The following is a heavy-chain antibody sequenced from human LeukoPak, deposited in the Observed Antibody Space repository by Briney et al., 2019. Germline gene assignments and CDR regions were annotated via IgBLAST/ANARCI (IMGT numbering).Heavy chain of an antibody. CDR1: GGSISSYY. D-gene: IGHD5-18*01. Sequence: PSETLSPTCTVSGGSISSYYWSWIRQPPGKGLEWIGYIYYSGSTNYNPSLKSRVTISVDTSKNQFSLKLSSVTAADTAVYYCARERGYSYGPSYFDYWGQGTLVTVSS. J-gene: IGHJ4*02. V-gene: IGHV4-59*01. CDR3: ARERGYSYGPSYFDY. CDR2: IYYSGST.